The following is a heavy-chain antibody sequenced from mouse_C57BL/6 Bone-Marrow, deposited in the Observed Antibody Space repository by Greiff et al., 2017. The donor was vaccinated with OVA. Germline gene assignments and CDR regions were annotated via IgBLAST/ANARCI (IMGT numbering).Heavy chain of an antibody. J-gene: IGHJ3*01. V-gene: IGHV1-19*01. CDR3: ARSGTRFAY. Sequence: VQLQQSGPVLVKPGASVKMSCKASGYTFTDYYMNWVKQSLGKSLEWIGVINPYNGGTSYNQKFKGKATLTVDKSSSTAYMELNSLTSEDSAVYYCARSGTRFAYWGQGTLVTVSA. CDR1: GYTFTDYY. D-gene: IGHD3-1*01. CDR2: INPYNGGT.